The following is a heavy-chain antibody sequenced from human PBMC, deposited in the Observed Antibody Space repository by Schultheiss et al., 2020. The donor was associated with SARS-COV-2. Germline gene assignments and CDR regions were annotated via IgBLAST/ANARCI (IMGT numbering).Heavy chain of an antibody. V-gene: IGHV3-23*01. CDR2: ISGSSGST. D-gene: IGHD5-12*01. CDR3: AKGEYSGYGNPDY. CDR1: GFTVSSNY. Sequence: GGSLRLSCAASGFTVSSNYMSWVRQAPGKGLEWVSAISGSSGSTYYADSVKGRFTISRDNSNNTLYLHMNSLRAEDTAVYYCAKGEYSGYGNPDYWGQGTLVTVSS. J-gene: IGHJ4*02.